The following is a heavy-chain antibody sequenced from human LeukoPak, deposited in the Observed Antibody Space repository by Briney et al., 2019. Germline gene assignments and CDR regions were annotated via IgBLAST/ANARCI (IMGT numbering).Heavy chain of an antibody. CDR1: GFTFSSYS. Sequence: GGSLRLSCAASGFTFSSYSMNWARQAPGRGLEWVSYIISSSGTIYYGDSVKGRFTISRDNAKNSLYLQMNSLRAEDTAVYYCAREGHGGNYYDFWSGYSSDAFDIWGQGTMVTVSS. CDR3: AREGHGGNYYDFWSGYSSDAFDI. CDR2: IISSSGTI. D-gene: IGHD3-3*01. J-gene: IGHJ3*02. V-gene: IGHV3-48*01.